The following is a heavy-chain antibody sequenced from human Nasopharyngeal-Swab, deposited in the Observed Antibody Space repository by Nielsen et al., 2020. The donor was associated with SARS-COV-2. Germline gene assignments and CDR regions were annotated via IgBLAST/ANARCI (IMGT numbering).Heavy chain of an antibody. Sequence: GGSLRLSCAASGFTFSFYGMHWVRQAPGKGLEWVAVIWYDGSNKYYADSVKGRFTISRDNSKNALYLQMNSLRAEDTAVYYCARANSGWYSGFDYWGQGTLVTVSS. CDR3: ARANSGWYSGFDY. D-gene: IGHD6-19*01. CDR2: IWYDGSNK. CDR1: GFTFSFYG. J-gene: IGHJ4*02. V-gene: IGHV3-33*01.